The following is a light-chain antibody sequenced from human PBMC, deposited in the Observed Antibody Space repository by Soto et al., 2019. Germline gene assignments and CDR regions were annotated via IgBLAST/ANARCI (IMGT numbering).Light chain of an antibody. CDR1: QSVSSSY. V-gene: IGKV3D-20*02. CDR2: GAS. CDR3: QQRSNWPST. Sequence: DIVLTQSPVTLFLSPGERATLSCMAIQSVSSSYLAWYQQKPGKAPRLLIYGASNRATGIPERFSGSGSGTEFTLTISSLEPEDFEVYYCQQRSNWPSTFGQGTKVDIK. J-gene: IGKJ1*01.